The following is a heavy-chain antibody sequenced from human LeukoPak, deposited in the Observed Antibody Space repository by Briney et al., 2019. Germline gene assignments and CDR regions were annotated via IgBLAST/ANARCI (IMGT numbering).Heavy chain of an antibody. CDR3: AKDCSSTSCYVDY. CDR1: GFTFSNYA. D-gene: IGHD2-2*01. J-gene: IGHJ4*02. CDR2: ISGSGGST. V-gene: IGHV3-23*01. Sequence: GGSLLLSCAASGFTFSNYAMKWVRQAPGKGLEWVPSISGSGGSTNYADSVKGRFTISRDNSKNALYLQMNSLRAEDTAIYYCAKDCSSTSCYVDYWGQGTLVAVSS.